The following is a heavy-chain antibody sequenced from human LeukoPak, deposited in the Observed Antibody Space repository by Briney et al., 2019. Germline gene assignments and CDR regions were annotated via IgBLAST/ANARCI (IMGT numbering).Heavy chain of an antibody. CDR3: ARGVTMVRGGVWNYYMDV. J-gene: IGHJ6*03. CDR2: IYTSGST. Sequence: PSETLSLTCTVSGGSISSYYWSWIRQPAGKGLEWIGRIYTSGSTNYNPSLKSRVTMSVDTSKNQFSLKLSSVTAADTAVYYCARGVTMVRGGVWNYYMDVWGKGTTVTVS. V-gene: IGHV4-4*07. D-gene: IGHD3-10*01. CDR1: GGSISSYY.